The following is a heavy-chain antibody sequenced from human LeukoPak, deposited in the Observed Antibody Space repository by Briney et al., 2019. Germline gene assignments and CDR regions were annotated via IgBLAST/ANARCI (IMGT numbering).Heavy chain of an antibody. CDR1: GGSISSSTYY. D-gene: IGHD3-3*01. Sequence: PSETLSLTCTVSGGSISSSTYYWGWIRQPPGKGLEWIGSIYYSGSTYYNPSLKSRVTISVDTSKNEFSLKLRSVTAADTAVYYCARGKYYDFWSLSYQNDHFDYWGQGTLVTVSS. CDR2: IYYSGST. J-gene: IGHJ4*02. CDR3: ARGKYYDFWSLSYQNDHFDY. V-gene: IGHV4-39*07.